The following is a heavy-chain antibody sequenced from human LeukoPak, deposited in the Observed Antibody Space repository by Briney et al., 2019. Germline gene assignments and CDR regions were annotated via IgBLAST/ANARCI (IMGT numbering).Heavy chain of an antibody. Sequence: PGGSLRLSCTVSGFTVSSNSMSWVRQAPGKGLEWVSFIYSDNTHYSDSVKGRFTISRDNSKNTLYLQMNSLRAEDTAVYYCAKEGGLYCSGGSCYSYGEYFQHWGQGTLVTVSS. CDR3: AKEGGLYCSGGSCYSYGEYFQH. CDR2: IYSDNT. CDR1: GFTVSSNS. J-gene: IGHJ1*01. V-gene: IGHV3-66*03. D-gene: IGHD2-15*01.